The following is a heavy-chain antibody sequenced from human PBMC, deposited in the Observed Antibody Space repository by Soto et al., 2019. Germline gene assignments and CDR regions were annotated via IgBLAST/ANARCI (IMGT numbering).Heavy chain of an antibody. V-gene: IGHV2-5*02. D-gene: IGHD3-3*01. J-gene: IGHJ4*02. CDR2: IYWDDDK. CDR3: THRVLRTVFGLVTTTAIYFDF. CDR1: GFSLTTSGVG. Sequence: QITLNESGPTQVNPRQTLTLTCTFSGFSLTTSGVGVGCIRQSPGKAPEWLALIYWDDDKRYSPSLKSRLTITKDTSKNQVVLTMADLDAADTATYYCTHRVLRTVFGLVTTTAIYFDFWGQGTPVAVSS.